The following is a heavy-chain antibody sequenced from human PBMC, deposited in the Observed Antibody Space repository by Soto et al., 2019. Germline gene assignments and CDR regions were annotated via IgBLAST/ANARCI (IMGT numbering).Heavy chain of an antibody. CDR2: IYSNGDT. V-gene: IGHV3-53*02. J-gene: IGHJ4*02. Sequence: EVQLVETGGGLIQPGGSLRLSCAASGFSVGSNYMTWVRQSPGKGLEWVSLIYSNGDTAYADSVKGRFSISRDNFKNTLYLQMNNLRAEDMAVYYCARKSDSIHVPEADGVWGRGTLVTVSS. CDR3: ARKSDSIHVPEADGV. D-gene: IGHD2-8*01. CDR1: GFSVGSNY.